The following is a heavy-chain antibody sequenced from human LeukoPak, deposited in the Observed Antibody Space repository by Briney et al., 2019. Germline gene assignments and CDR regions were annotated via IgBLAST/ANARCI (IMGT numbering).Heavy chain of an antibody. D-gene: IGHD3-22*01. J-gene: IGHJ4*02. CDR1: GFTFSSYW. Sequence: GGSLRLSCAASGFTFSSYWMSWVRQAPGKGLEWVANIKQDGSEKYYVDSVKGRFTISRDNAKNSLYLQMNSLRAEDTAVYYCARHLRVVVMYYFDYWGQGTLVTVSS. CDR2: IKQDGSEK. CDR3: ARHLRVVVMYYFDY. V-gene: IGHV3-7*01.